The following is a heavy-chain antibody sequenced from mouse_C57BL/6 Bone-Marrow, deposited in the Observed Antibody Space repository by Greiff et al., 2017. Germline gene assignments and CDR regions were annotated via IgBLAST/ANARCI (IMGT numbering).Heavy chain of an antibody. V-gene: IGHV6-3*01. Sequence: EVKLVESGGGLVQPGGSMKLSCVASGFTFSNYWMNWVRQSPEKGLEWVAQIRLKSGNYATHYAESVKGRFTISRDDSKSSVYLQMNNLRAEDTGIYYCTGLIYYGNYGIFAYWGQGTLVTVSA. CDR2: IRLKSGNYAT. CDR3: TGLIYYGNYGIFAY. J-gene: IGHJ3*01. CDR1: GFTFSNYW. D-gene: IGHD2-1*01.